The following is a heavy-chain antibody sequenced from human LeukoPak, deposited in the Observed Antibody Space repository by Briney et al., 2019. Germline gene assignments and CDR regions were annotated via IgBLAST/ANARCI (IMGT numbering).Heavy chain of an antibody. V-gene: IGHV3-66*01. CDR3: ARDPYSGGYGDYYYYYMDL. J-gene: IGHJ6*03. CDR1: GFPVSSNH. Sequence: GGSLRLSCAASGFPVSSNHMSWVRQAPGKGLEWVSVFYSGVTTFFADSVKDRFGISRDNSKDTLYLQMSSLRVEDTAVYYCARDPYSGGYGDYYYYYMDLWGQGTTVTISS. D-gene: IGHD1-26*01. CDR2: FYSGVTT.